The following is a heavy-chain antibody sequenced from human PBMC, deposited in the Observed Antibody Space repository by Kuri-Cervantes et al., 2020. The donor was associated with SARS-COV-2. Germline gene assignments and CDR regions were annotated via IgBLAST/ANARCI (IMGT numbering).Heavy chain of an antibody. CDR1: GYTFTGYY. D-gene: IGHD3-3*01. V-gene: IGHV1-2*02. CDR3: ARGEVLRFLEWLPTKNWFDP. Sequence: ASVKVSCKASGYTFTGYYMHWVRQAPGQGLEWMGWINPNSGGTNYAQKFQGRVTMTRDTSISTAYMELSRLRSDDTAVYYCARGEVLRFLEWLPTKNWFDPWGQGTLVTVSS. J-gene: IGHJ5*02. CDR2: INPNSGGT.